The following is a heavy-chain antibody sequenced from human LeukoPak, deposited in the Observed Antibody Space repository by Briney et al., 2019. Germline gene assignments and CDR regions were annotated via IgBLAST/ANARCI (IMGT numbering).Heavy chain of an antibody. J-gene: IGHJ4*02. CDR2: IYTSGST. D-gene: IGHD6-13*01. CDR3: ARAGDSTSPLDY. Sequence: SETLSLSCTVSGGSFSSYYWNWIRKPAGKGLEWIGRIYTSGSTNYNPSLKSRVTMSVDTSKNQFSLKLTSVTAADTAVYYCARAGDSTSPLDYWGQGTLVTVSS. V-gene: IGHV4-4*07. CDR1: GGSFSSYY.